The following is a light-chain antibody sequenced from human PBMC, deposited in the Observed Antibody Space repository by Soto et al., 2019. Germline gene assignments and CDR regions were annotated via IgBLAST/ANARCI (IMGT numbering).Light chain of an antibody. Sequence: QSALTQPLSASGTPGQRVTISCSGSSSNIGSNTVNWYQQLPGTAPKLLIYSNNQRPSGVPDRFSGSKSGTSASLTISGLQSDDEADYYCAAWGDSLNGYVFGTGTKVTVL. CDR2: SNN. V-gene: IGLV1-44*01. CDR1: SSNIGSNT. J-gene: IGLJ1*01. CDR3: AAWGDSLNGYV.